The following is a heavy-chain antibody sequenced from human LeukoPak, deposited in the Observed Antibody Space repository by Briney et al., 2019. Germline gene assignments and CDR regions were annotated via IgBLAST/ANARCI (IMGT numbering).Heavy chain of an antibody. D-gene: IGHD6-13*01. Sequence: QPGGSLRLSCAASGFPFSSYGMHWVRQAPGRGLEWVSSVDGGGGGTYYADSVKGRFTISRDNSKDTLYLQMNGLRAEDTAVYFCAKQSAGSAAWYSLHYDFWGQGTLVTVSS. CDR2: VDGGGGGT. J-gene: IGHJ4*02. CDR1: GFPFSSYG. V-gene: IGHV3-23*01. CDR3: AKQSAGSAAWYSLHYDF.